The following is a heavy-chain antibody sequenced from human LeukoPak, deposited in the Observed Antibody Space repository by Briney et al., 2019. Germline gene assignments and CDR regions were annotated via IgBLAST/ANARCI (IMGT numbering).Heavy chain of an antibody. V-gene: IGHV4-34*01. CDR1: GGSFIGYY. Sequence: SSETLSLTCAVYGGSFIGYYWSWIRQPPGKGLEWIGEINHSGSTNYNPSLKSRVTISVDASKNQFSLKLSSVTAADTAVYYCARGLNGDPDAFDIWGQGTMVTVSS. D-gene: IGHD2-21*02. CDR2: INHSGST. J-gene: IGHJ3*02. CDR3: ARGLNGDPDAFDI.